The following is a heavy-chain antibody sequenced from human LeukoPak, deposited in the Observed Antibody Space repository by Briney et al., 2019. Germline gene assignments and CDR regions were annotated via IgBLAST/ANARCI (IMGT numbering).Heavy chain of an antibody. Sequence: GGSLRLSCAASGVTVSSHYMSWVRQAPGKGLEWVSVIYSDGSTNYADSVKGRFTISRDTSKNTLYLQMNSLRAEDTAVYYCAKEMDDFARFDVWGQGTMVTVSS. CDR3: AKEMDDFARFDV. CDR2: IYSDGST. CDR1: GVTVSSHY. V-gene: IGHV3-53*01. D-gene: IGHD2-2*03. J-gene: IGHJ3*01.